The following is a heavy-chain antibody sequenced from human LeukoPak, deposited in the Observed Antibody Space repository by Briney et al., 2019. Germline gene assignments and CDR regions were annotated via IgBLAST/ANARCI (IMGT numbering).Heavy chain of an antibody. D-gene: IGHD6-13*01. CDR2: ISSSSSYI. J-gene: IGHJ4*02. Sequence: PGGSLRLSCAASGFTFSSYSMNWVRQAPGKGLEWVSSISSSSSYIYYADSVKGRFTISRDNAKNSLYLQMNSLRAEDTAVYYCAYSSSWHLIDYWGQGTLVTVSS. CDR3: AYSSSWHLIDY. CDR1: GFTFSSYS. V-gene: IGHV3-21*01.